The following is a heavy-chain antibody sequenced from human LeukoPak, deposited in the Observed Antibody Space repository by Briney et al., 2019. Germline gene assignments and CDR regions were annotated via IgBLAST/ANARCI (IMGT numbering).Heavy chain of an antibody. CDR3: ARNSKLRYFDWFDY. CDR2: IKQDGSEK. V-gene: IGHV3-7*01. J-gene: IGHJ4*02. CDR1: GFTFSSYW. D-gene: IGHD3-9*01. Sequence: GESLKISCAASGFTFSSYWMSWVRQAPGKGLEWVANIKQDGSEKYYVDSVKGRFTISRDNAKNSLYLQMNSLRAEDTAVYYCARNSKLRYFDWFDYWGQGTLVTVSS.